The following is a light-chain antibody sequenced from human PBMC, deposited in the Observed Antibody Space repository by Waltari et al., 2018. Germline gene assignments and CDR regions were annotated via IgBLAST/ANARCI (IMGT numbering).Light chain of an antibody. CDR3: QQRSIWPLT. CDR1: ESVFGY. Sequence: EIVLTQSPATLSVSPGERATLSCRASESVFGYLAWYQQKPGQAPRLLIFDTFKGATGIPARFSGSGYGTDFTLTINSLWTEDFALYYCQQRSIWPLTFGGGTKVDVK. CDR2: DTF. J-gene: IGKJ4*01. V-gene: IGKV3-11*01.